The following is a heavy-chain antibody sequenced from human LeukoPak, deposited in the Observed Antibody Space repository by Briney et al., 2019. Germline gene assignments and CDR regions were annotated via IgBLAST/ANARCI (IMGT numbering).Heavy chain of an antibody. CDR3: AREATQPTYYHDSSGYYPYYYYMDV. D-gene: IGHD3-22*01. Sequence: SETLSLTCTVSGGSISSHYWSWIRQPPGKGLEWIGYIYYSGSTNYNPSLKSRVTISVDTSKNQFSLKLSSVTAADTAVYYCAREATQPTYYHDSSGYYPYYYYMDVWGKGTTVTVSS. J-gene: IGHJ6*03. CDR2: IYYSGST. V-gene: IGHV4-59*11. CDR1: GGSISSHY.